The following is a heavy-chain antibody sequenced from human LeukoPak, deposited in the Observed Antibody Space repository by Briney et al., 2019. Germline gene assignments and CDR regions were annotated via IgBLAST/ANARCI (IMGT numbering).Heavy chain of an antibody. J-gene: IGHJ3*02. CDR3: VSSIAARHDAFDI. CDR2: INLNSGGT. Sequence: ASVKVSCKASGYTFTGYYMHWVRQAPGQGLEWMGWINLNSGGTNYAQKFQGRVTMTRDTSISTAYMELSRLRSDDTAVYYCVSSIAARHDAFDIWGQGIMVTVSS. CDR1: GYTFTGYY. V-gene: IGHV1-2*02. D-gene: IGHD6-6*01.